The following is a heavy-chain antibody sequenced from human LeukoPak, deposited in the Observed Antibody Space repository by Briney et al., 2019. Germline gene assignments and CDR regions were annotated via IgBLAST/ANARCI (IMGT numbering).Heavy chain of an antibody. D-gene: IGHD6-13*01. CDR2: ISAYNGNT. V-gene: IGHV1-18*01. Sequence: ASVKVSCKASGYTFTSYGISWVRQAPGQGLEWMGWISAYNGNTNYAQKLQGRVTMTTDTSTSTAYMELRSLRSDDTAVYYCARAPSYGSSWYDGMVYWGQGTLVTVSS. J-gene: IGHJ4*02. CDR3: ARAPSYGSSWYDGMVY. CDR1: GYTFTSYG.